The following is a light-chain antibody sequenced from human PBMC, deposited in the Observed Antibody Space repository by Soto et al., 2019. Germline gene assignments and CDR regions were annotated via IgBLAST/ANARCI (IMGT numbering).Light chain of an antibody. V-gene: IGKV1-5*03. CDR2: KAS. CDR3: QQYNSYPT. Sequence: DFQLTQSPSTLSPSVGDRVTIPCRASQRIISWLAWYQQKPGKAPKLLIYKASSLESGVPSRFSGSGSGTEFTLTISSLQPDDFATYYCQQYNSYPTFGGGTKVEIK. CDR1: QRIISW. J-gene: IGKJ4*01.